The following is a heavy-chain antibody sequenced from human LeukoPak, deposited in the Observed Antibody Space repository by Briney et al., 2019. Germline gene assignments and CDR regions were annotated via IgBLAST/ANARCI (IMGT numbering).Heavy chain of an antibody. CDR3: AREGYSHAFDI. J-gene: IGHJ3*02. CDR2: ISTSGNTI. CDR1: GFTFSSYE. Sequence: PGGSLRLSCAASGFTFSSYEMNWVRQAPGKGLEWVSYISTSGNTIYYADSVKGRFTISRDNAKNSLYLQMSSLRAEDTAVYYCAREGYSHAFDIWGQGTMVTVSS. V-gene: IGHV3-48*03. D-gene: IGHD4-23*01.